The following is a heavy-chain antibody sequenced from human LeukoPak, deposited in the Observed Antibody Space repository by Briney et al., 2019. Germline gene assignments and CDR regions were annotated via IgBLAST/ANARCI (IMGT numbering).Heavy chain of an antibody. J-gene: IGHJ4*02. CDR1: GGSISNYY. D-gene: IGHD1-26*01. CDR3: AKGAGNYFVFDY. CDR2: MSNSGHT. Sequence: SETLSLTCTVFGGSISNYYWNWIRQPPGKGPEWIGYMSNSGHTNYNPSLKSRVSISVDASRNQFSLDLSSVTAADTAVYFCAKGAGNYFVFDYWGQGTLVTVSS. V-gene: IGHV4-59*01.